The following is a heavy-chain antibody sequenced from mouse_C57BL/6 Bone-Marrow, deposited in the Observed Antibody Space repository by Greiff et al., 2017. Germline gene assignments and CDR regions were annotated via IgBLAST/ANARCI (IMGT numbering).Heavy chain of an antibody. D-gene: IGHD2-5*01. CDR2: IDPSDSET. CDR3: ARHYSNYFYAMDY. CDR1: GYTFTSYW. V-gene: IGHV1-52*01. Sequence: VQLQQPGAELVRPGSSVKLSCKASGYTFTSYWLHWVKQRPIQGLEWIGNIDPSDSETHYNQKFKDKATLTVYKSSSTAYMQLSSLTSEDSAVYYCARHYSNYFYAMDYWGQGTSVTVSS. J-gene: IGHJ4*01.